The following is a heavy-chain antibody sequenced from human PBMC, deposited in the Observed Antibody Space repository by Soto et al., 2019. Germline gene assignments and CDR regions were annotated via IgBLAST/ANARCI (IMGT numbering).Heavy chain of an antibody. CDR2: ISPGDSET. CDR3: ARRSSTYYEY. D-gene: IGHD3-22*01. Sequence: EVQLVQSGAEVKKPGESLKISCKGSGYTFSSYGIGWVRQMPGKGLEWMGIISPGDSETRYSLSFQGQVTISADKSISTAYLQWSSLKASDTAMYYCARRSSTYYEYWGQGTLVTVSS. CDR1: GYTFSSYG. V-gene: IGHV5-51*01. J-gene: IGHJ4*02.